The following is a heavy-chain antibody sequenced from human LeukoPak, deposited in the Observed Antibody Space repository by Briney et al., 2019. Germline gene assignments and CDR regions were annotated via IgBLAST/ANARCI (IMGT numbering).Heavy chain of an antibody. CDR3: ARDSAYNAFDY. CDR1: GFTVSNNY. Sequence: GGSLRLSCAASGFTVSNNYMTWVRQAPGKGLEWVSVIYSGGSTYYADSVKGRFTISRDNSKNSLYLQMNSLRVGDTAVYYCARDSAYNAFDYWGQGALVTVSS. V-gene: IGHV3-53*01. D-gene: IGHD5-12*01. CDR2: IYSGGST. J-gene: IGHJ4*02.